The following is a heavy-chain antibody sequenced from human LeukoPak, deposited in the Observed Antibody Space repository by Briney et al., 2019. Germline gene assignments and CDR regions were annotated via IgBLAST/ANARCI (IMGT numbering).Heavy chain of an antibody. CDR3: ARQQSDTSLFDP. J-gene: IGHJ5*02. Sequence: SGTLSLICGVSGGSINNDHWWSWVRQSPGKGLEWIGEIYHSGRTNYSPSLKSRLTMSVDKSKNEVSLKLTSVTAADTGVYFCARQQSDTSLFDPWGQGTLVTVSS. D-gene: IGHD2-21*02. V-gene: IGHV4-4*02. CDR1: GGSINNDHW. CDR2: IYHSGRT.